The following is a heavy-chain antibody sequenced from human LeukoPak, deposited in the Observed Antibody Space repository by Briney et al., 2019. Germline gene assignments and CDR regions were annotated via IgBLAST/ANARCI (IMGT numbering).Heavy chain of an antibody. CDR2: ISGSGGST. V-gene: IGHV3-23*01. Sequence: PGGSLRLSCAASGFTFSSYAMSWVRQAPGKGLEWVSAISGSGGSTYYADSVKGRFTISRDNSKNTLYLQMNSLRAEDTAVYYCAKGYYGSGSYLGLFDYWGQGTLVTVSS. CDR1: GFTFSSYA. D-gene: IGHD3-10*01. CDR3: AKGYYGSGSYLGLFDY. J-gene: IGHJ4*02.